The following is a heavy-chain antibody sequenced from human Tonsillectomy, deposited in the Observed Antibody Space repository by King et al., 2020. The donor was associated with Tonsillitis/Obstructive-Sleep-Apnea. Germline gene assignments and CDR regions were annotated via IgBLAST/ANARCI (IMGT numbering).Heavy chain of an antibody. J-gene: IGHJ4*02. CDR2: INSGGGT. Sequence: VQLVESGGGLIQPGGSLRLSCAASGFTVSSKYMSWVRQAPGKGLEWVSVINSGGGTYYADSVKGRFTISRDKSKNTLYLQMNSLRAEDTAVYYCARDTSGRGWDYWGQGTLVTVSS. CDR1: GFTVSSKY. V-gene: IGHV3-53*01. CDR3: ARDTSGRGWDY. D-gene: IGHD3-10*01.